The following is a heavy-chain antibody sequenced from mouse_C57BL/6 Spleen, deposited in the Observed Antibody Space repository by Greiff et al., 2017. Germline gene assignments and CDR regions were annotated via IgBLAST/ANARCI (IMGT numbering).Heavy chain of an antibody. CDR1: GYAFTNYL. CDR2: INPGSGGT. V-gene: IGHV1-54*01. J-gene: IGHJ2*01. CDR3: ARSITTVVPADFDY. Sequence: QVQLQQSGAELVRPGTSVKVSCKASGYAFTNYLIEWVKQRPGQGLEWIGVINPGSGGTNYNEKFKGKATLTADKSSSTAYMQLSSLTSEDSAVYFCARSITTVVPADFDYWGQGTTRTVSS. D-gene: IGHD1-1*01.